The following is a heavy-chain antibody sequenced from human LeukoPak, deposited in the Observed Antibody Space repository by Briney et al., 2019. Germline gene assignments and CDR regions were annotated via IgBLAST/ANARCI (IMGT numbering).Heavy chain of an antibody. CDR1: GGTFSSYA. CDR2: IIPILGIA. CDR3: ARHRAPSFIDY. Sequence: SVKVSCKASGGTFSSYAISWVRQAPGQGLEWMGRIIPILGIANYAQKFQGRVTITADKSTSTAYMELSSLRSEDTAVYYCARHRAPSFIDYWSQGTLVTVSS. J-gene: IGHJ4*02. D-gene: IGHD3-16*01. V-gene: IGHV1-69*04.